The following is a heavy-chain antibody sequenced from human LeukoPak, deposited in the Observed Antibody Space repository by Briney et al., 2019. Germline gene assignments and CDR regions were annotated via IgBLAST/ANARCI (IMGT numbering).Heavy chain of an antibody. CDR1: GFTFDDYG. Sequence: GGSLRLSCTASGFTFDDYGLSWVRQAPGKGLEWVSGINWNGGSTGYADSVKGRFTISRDNAKSSLYLQMNSLRAEDTALYYCARGGFSGYDYGYWGQGTLVTVSS. CDR3: ARGGFSGYDYGY. CDR2: INWNGGST. V-gene: IGHV3-20*04. D-gene: IGHD5-12*01. J-gene: IGHJ4*02.